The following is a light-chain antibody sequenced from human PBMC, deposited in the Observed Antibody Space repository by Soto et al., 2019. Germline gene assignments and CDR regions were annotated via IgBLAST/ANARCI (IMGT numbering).Light chain of an antibody. CDR3: QQYGSSVA. V-gene: IGKV3-20*01. J-gene: IGKJ1*01. CDR1: QSVSSSY. Sequence: EIVLTQSPGTLSLSPGERATLSCRASQSVSSSYLAWYQQKPGQAHRLLIYGASSRATGIPDRFSGSGSGTDFTLTSSRLEPEDFAVYYCQQYGSSVAFGQGTKVEIK. CDR2: GAS.